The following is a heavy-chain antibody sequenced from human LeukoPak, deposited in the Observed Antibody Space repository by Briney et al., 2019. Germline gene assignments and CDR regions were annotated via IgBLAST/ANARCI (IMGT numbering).Heavy chain of an antibody. CDR3: ARGKSYDILTGYCGGNWFDP. D-gene: IGHD3-9*01. J-gene: IGHJ5*02. Sequence: ASVKVSCKASGYAFTGYYMHWVRQAPGQGLEWMGWINPNSGGTNYAQKFQGRVTMTRDTSISTAYMELSRLRSDDTAVYYCARGKSYDILTGYCGGNWFDPWGQGTLVTVSS. V-gene: IGHV1-2*02. CDR1: GYAFTGYY. CDR2: INPNSGGT.